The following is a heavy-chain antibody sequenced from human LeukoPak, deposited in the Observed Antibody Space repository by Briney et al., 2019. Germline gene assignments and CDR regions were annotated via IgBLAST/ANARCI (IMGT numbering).Heavy chain of an antibody. J-gene: IGHJ3*02. D-gene: IGHD3-10*01. Sequence: ASVKVSCKASGGTFSSYAISWVRQAPGQGLEWMGGIIPIFGTANYAQKLQGRVTMTTDTSTSTAYMELRSLRSDDTAVYYCATRTYYYGSGSLPRHAFDIWGQGTMVTVSS. CDR1: GGTFSSYA. V-gene: IGHV1-69*05. CDR2: IIPIFGTA. CDR3: ATRTYYYGSGSLPRHAFDI.